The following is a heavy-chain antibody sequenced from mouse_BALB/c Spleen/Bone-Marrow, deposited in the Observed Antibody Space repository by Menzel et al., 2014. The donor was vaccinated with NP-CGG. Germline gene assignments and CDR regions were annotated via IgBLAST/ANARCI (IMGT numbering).Heavy chain of an antibody. CDR2: ISYSGNT. Sequence: EVQVVESGPSLVKPSQTLSLTCSVTGDSITNAYWNWIRKFPGNKIDYMGYISYSGNTYYNPSLKSRISITRDTSKNHFYLQLNSVTTEDTATYFCARGTGYYFDYWGQGTTLTVSS. CDR1: GDSITNAY. D-gene: IGHD3-3*01. V-gene: IGHV3-8*02. CDR3: ARGTGYYFDY. J-gene: IGHJ2*01.